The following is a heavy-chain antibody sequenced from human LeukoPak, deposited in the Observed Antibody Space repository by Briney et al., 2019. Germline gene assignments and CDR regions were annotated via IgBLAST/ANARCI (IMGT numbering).Heavy chain of an antibody. CDR2: IYYSGST. V-gene: IGHV4-59*01. J-gene: IGHJ4*01. CDR3: ASAPRGPYFFDY. Sequence: SETLSLTCTVSGGSISSYYWSWVRQPPGKGLEWIGYIYYSGSTNYNPSLKSRVTISVDTSKNQFSLKLSSVTAADTAVYYCASAPRGPYFFDYCGHGTLVTVSS. CDR1: GGSISSYY.